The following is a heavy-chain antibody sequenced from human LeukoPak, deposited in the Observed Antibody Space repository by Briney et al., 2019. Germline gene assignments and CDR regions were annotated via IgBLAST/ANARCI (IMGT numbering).Heavy chain of an antibody. J-gene: IGHJ4*02. CDR3: ARIQRQQLDNYFDY. D-gene: IGHD6-13*01. Sequence: GESLKISCKGSGYSFTSYWIGWVRRMPGKGLECMGIIYPGDSDTRYSPSFQGQVTISADKSISTAYLQWSSLKASDTAMYYCARIQRQQLDNYFDYWGQGTLVTVSS. CDR1: GYSFTSYW. V-gene: IGHV5-51*01. CDR2: IYPGDSDT.